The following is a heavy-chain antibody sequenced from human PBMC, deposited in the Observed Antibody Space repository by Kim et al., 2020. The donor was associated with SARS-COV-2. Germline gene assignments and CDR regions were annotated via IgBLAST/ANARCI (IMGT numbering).Heavy chain of an antibody. J-gene: IGHJ3*02. Sequence: LNSRVTISVDTSKNHYSLNLSSVTAADTAVYYCSRQESPGLVLGFTFDIWGQGTMVTVSS. CDR3: SRQESPGLVLGFTFDI. V-gene: IGHV4-39*01. D-gene: IGHD6-19*01.